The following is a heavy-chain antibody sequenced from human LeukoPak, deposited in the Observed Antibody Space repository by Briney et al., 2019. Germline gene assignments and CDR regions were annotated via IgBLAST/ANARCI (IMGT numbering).Heavy chain of an antibody. CDR1: GASITSGAYY. D-gene: IGHD1-14*01. CDR2: IADIATK. Sequence: SQTLSLTCSVSGASITSGAYYWSWLRQHPEKGLEWIGYIADIATKFYNPSFKSRVSISMDPSKNLFSLSLTSLTAADTAVYYCARARMGPVPFDSWGQGILITVSS. V-gene: IGHV4-31*03. J-gene: IGHJ4*02. CDR3: ARARMGPVPFDS.